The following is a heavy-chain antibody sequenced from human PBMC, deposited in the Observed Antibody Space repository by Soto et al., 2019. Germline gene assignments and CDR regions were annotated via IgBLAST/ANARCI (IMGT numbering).Heavy chain of an antibody. D-gene: IGHD3-10*01. CDR3: ASMAGSHPISDAFDI. CDR2: INSDGSST. CDR1: GFTFSSYW. Sequence: PGGSLRLSCAASGFTFSSYWMHWVRQAPGKGLVWVSRINSDGSSTSYADSVKGRFTISRDNTKNTLYLQMNSLRAEDTAVYYCASMAGSHPISDAFDIWGQGTMVTVSS. V-gene: IGHV3-74*01. J-gene: IGHJ3*02.